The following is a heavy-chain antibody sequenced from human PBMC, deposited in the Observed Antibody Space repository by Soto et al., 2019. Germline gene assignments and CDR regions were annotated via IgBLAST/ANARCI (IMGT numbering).Heavy chain of an antibody. Sequence: PGGSLRLSCAASGFTFSSYSMNWVRQAPGKGLEWVSYISSSSSTIYYADSVKGRFTISRVNAKNSLYLQMNSLRAEDTAVYYCARDRREYYDILTGYYLGHSAFDIWGQGTMVTVSS. V-gene: IGHV3-48*01. D-gene: IGHD3-9*01. CDR3: ARDRREYYDILTGYYLGHSAFDI. CDR1: GFTFSSYS. J-gene: IGHJ3*02. CDR2: ISSSSSTI.